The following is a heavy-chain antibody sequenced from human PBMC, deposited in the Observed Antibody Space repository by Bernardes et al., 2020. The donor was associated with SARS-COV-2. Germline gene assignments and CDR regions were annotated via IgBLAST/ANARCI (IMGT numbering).Heavy chain of an antibody. Sequence: GGSLILSCATSGFNFTDYYMTWIRQAPGKGLECISSITTVSASYYAESVRGRFTISRDDAKNSLYLQMKSLRAEDTAVYYCARDRVSNSRRYGVFDYWGQGILVTVSS. V-gene: IGHV3-11*01. CDR2: ITTVSAS. CDR1: GFNFTDYY. D-gene: IGHD2-8*01. CDR3: ARDRVSNSRRYGVFDY. J-gene: IGHJ4*02.